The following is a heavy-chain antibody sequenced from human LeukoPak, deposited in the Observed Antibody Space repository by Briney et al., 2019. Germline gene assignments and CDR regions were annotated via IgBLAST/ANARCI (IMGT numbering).Heavy chain of an antibody. J-gene: IGHJ4*02. Sequence: GGSLRLSCAASGFSFSSYWMSWVRQAPGKGLEWVGRVKSKTDGGTTDYAAPVKGRFTISRDDSKNMLYLQMNSLKTEDTAVYYCTAGTGRSDFDYWGQGTLVTVSS. CDR2: VKSKTDGGTT. CDR1: GFSFSSYW. D-gene: IGHD1/OR15-1a*01. CDR3: TAGTGRSDFDY. V-gene: IGHV3-15*01.